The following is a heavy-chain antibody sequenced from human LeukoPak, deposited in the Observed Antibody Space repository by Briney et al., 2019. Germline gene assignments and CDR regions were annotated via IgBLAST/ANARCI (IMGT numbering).Heavy chain of an antibody. CDR2: IYSGGTT. V-gene: IGHV3-53*01. CDR1: GFTFSSYA. J-gene: IGHJ4*02. D-gene: IGHD3-10*01. CDR3: ARDPSPYGSGSYFDY. Sequence: PGGSLRLSCAASGFTFSSYAMSWVRQAPGKGLEWVSVIYSGGTTYYADSVKGRFTIFRDNSKNTLYLQMNSLRAEDTAVYYCARDPSPYGSGSYFDYWGQGTLVTVSS.